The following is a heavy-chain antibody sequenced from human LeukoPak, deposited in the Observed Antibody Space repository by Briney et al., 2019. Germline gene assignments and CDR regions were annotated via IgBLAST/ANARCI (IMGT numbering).Heavy chain of an antibody. Sequence: GESLRLSCAASGFTFSSYAMRWVRQAPGKGMEWVSSISSNGHRTYYADSVKGRSTISRDTSKNTLYLQMNSLRAEDTALYYCARVDNSDSGSYFDYWGQGTLVTVSS. CDR2: ISSNGHRT. CDR3: ARVDNSDSGSYFDY. V-gene: IGHV3-23*01. D-gene: IGHD4-11*01. J-gene: IGHJ4*02. CDR1: GFTFSSYA.